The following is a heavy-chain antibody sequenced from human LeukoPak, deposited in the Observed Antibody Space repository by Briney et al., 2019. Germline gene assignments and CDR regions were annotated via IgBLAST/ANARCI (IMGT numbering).Heavy chain of an antibody. V-gene: IGHV3-7*01. CDR1: GFTFSTYW. CDR2: IKEDGTEK. Sequence: PGGSLRLSCAASGFTFSTYWMSWVRQAPGKGLQWVANIKEDGTEKFYMDSVKGRFTISRDNTRKSLYLQMNSLRAEDTAVYYCARGDYNDNGDYVDAFGVWGQGTVVTVSS. J-gene: IGHJ3*01. CDR3: ARGDYNDNGDYVDAFGV. D-gene: IGHD4-17*01.